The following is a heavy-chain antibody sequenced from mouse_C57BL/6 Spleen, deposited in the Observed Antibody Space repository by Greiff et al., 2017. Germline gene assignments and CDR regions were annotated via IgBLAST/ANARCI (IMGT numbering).Heavy chain of an antibody. CDR1: GYTFTDYY. CDR2: INPNNGGT. J-gene: IGHJ1*03. D-gene: IGHD1-1*01. V-gene: IGHV1-26*01. Sequence: EVQLQQSGPELVKPGASVKISCKASGYTFTDYYMNWVKQSHGKSLEWIGDINPNNGGTSYNQKFKGKATLTVDKSSSTAYMELRSLTSKDSAVYYCAVITTGWYFDVWGKGTTVTVSS. CDR3: AVITTGWYFDV.